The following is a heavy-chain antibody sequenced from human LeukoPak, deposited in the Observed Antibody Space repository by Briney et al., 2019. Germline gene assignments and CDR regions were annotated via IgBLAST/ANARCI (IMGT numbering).Heavy chain of an antibody. CDR1: GGSISSYY. V-gene: IGHV4-4*07. CDR2: IYTSVST. Sequence: PSEALCLTCTVSGGSISSYYWSCIRQPAGKGLEWIGRIYTSVSTNYNPSLKSRVTMSVDTSKNQFSLKLSSVTAADTAVYYCARSTYWYFDLWGRGTLVTVSS. J-gene: IGHJ2*01. CDR3: ARSTYWYFDL.